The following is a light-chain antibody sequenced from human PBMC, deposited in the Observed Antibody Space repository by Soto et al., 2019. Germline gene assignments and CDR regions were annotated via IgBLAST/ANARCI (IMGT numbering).Light chain of an antibody. CDR1: SSDVGGSNF. V-gene: IGLV2-14*03. CDR3: VSYTSSTTYV. CDR2: DVA. Sequence: QSVLTQPASVSDSPGQSITISCTGTSSDVGGSNFVSCYQQHPDKPPKLISYDVANRPSGVSNRFSGSKSGSTASLIISRLKTEDEADYYCVSYTSSTTYVFGTGTKLTVL. J-gene: IGLJ1*01.